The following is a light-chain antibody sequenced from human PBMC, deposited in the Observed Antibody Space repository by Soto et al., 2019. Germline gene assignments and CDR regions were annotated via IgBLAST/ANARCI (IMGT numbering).Light chain of an antibody. J-gene: IGKJ1*01. CDR2: GAS. Sequence: DIVMTQSPDSLAVSLGERATINCKSSQSVLYSSNNKNYLAWYQQKPGQAPRLLIYGASNRAIGIPDRFSGTGSGTDFTLTISRLEPEDFAVYYCQQYGSSGTFGQGTKVDIK. V-gene: IGKV4-1*01. CDR1: QSVLYSSNNKNY. CDR3: QQYGSSGT.